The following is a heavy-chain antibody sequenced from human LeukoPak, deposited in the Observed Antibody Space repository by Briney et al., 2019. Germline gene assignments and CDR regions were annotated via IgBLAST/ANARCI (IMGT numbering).Heavy chain of an antibody. Sequence: ASVKVSCKASGYTFTSYGISWVRQAPGQGLEWMGWISAYNGNTNYAQKLQGRVTMTTDTSTSTAYMEPRSLRSDDTAVYYCARRGEYCSSTSCPGNFDYWGQGTLVTVSS. CDR2: ISAYNGNT. J-gene: IGHJ4*02. V-gene: IGHV1-18*01. CDR1: GYTFTSYG. CDR3: ARRGEYCSSTSCPGNFDY. D-gene: IGHD2-2*01.